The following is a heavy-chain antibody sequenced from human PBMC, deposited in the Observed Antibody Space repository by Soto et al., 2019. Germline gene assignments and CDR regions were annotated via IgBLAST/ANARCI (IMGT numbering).Heavy chain of an antibody. D-gene: IGHD2-2*02. CDR3: ARQFYCSSTSCYIGIDY. V-gene: IGHV5-51*01. CDR1: GYSFTSYW. Sequence: GESLKISCKGSGYSFTSYWIGWVRQMPGKGLEWMGIIYPGDSDTRYSPSFQGQVTISADKSISTAYLQWSGLKASDTAMYYCARQFYCSSTSCYIGIDYWGQGTLVTVSS. J-gene: IGHJ4*02. CDR2: IYPGDSDT.